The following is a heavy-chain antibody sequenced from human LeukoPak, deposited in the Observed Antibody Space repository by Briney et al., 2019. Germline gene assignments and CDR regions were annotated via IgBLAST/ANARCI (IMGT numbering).Heavy chain of an antibody. Sequence: GGSLRLSCAASGFTFSSHGIHWVRQAPGKGLEWVAIIWYDGSNKYYADSVKGRFSISRDNSKNTLYLQMNSLRAEDTAVYYCARDGLTMVRGQTFLDYWGQGTLVTVSP. CDR3: ARDGLTMVRGQTFLDY. V-gene: IGHV3-33*01. CDR2: IWYDGSNK. J-gene: IGHJ4*02. D-gene: IGHD3-10*01. CDR1: GFTFSSHG.